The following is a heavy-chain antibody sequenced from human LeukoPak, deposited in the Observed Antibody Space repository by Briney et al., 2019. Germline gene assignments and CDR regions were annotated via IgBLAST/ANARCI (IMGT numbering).Heavy chain of an antibody. J-gene: IGHJ4*02. Sequence: SQTLSLTCTVSGASIRSGDYYWRWIRQPPGKGLEWIGYIYDSGSTYYNPSLKSRITISVDTSENRFSLKLSSVTATDTAVYYCARDLGYCTNGVCHTRFDYWGQGTLVAVSS. V-gene: IGHV4-30-4*01. CDR1: GASIRSGDYY. D-gene: IGHD2-8*01. CDR2: IYDSGST. CDR3: ARDLGYCTNGVCHTRFDY.